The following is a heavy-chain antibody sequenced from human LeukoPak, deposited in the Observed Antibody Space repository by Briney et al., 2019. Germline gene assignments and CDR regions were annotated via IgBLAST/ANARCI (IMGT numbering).Heavy chain of an antibody. J-gene: IGHJ3*02. CDR3: AKEGYSYVRGGAFDI. Sequence: GRSLRLSCAASGYTFSSYAMSWVRQAPGKGLEWVSGICGSGGSTYYADSVKGRFIISRDNSKNTLYLQMNSLSAEDTAVYYCAKEGYSYVRGGAFDIWGQGTMVTASS. CDR1: GYTFSSYA. V-gene: IGHV3-23*01. D-gene: IGHD5-18*01. CDR2: ICGSGGST.